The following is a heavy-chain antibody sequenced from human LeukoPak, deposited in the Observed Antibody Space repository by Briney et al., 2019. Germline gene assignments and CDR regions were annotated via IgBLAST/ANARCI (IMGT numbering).Heavy chain of an antibody. CDR1: GFTFSTYG. Sequence: GGSLRLSCAASGFTFSTYGMHWVRQAPGKGLEWVSAISGSGSSTYYADSVKGRFTISRDNSKNTLYLQMNSLRAGDTAVYYCAKDRRTLDAFDIWGQGTMVTVSS. J-gene: IGHJ3*02. CDR3: AKDRRTLDAFDI. V-gene: IGHV3-23*01. D-gene: IGHD6-6*01. CDR2: ISGSGSST.